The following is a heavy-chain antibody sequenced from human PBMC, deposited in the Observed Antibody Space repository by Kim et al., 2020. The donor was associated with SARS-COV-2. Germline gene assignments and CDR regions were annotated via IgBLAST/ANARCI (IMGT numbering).Heavy chain of an antibody. Sequence: PSPKGRAGISVDTSKNQFSLKLTSVTAADTAVYYCARGITVFGVAGAFFDFWGQGTLLTVSS. D-gene: IGHD3-3*01. CDR3: ARGITVFGVAGAFFDF. V-gene: IGHV4-31*02. J-gene: IGHJ4*02.